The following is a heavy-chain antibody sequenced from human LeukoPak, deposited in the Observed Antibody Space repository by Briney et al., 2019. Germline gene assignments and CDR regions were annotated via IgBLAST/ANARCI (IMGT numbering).Heavy chain of an antibody. V-gene: IGHV4-39*01. CDR3: ARLRAMAGHRGGFDF. D-gene: IGHD6-19*01. Sequence: SETLSLTCTVSSVSISDSNYYWDWIRQPPGKGLEWIGTVYYTGNTYYNPSLKSRVAISVDTSKNQFSLQLTSMTAADTAVYYCARLRAMAGHRGGFDFWGRGTMVTVSS. J-gene: IGHJ3*01. CDR1: SVSISDSNYY. CDR2: VYYTGNT.